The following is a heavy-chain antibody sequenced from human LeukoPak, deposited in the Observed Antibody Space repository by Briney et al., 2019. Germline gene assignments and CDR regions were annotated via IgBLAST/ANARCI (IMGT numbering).Heavy chain of an antibody. CDR3: ATLDSYFDSSGRPLLPD. Sequence: ASVKVSCKVSGYSVTELSMHWVRQAPGLGLEWMGGFDREDDAPVYAQQFQGRVTMTEEPSTDTAYMELSSLRSEDTALYYCATLDSYFDSSGRPLLPDWGQGTLVTVSS. D-gene: IGHD3-22*01. CDR2: FDREDDAP. V-gene: IGHV1-24*01. J-gene: IGHJ4*02. CDR1: GYSVTELS.